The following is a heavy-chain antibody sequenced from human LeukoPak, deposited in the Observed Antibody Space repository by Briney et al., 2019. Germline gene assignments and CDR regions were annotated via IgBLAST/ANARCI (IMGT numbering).Heavy chain of an antibody. Sequence: GASVKVSCKASGYTFSSYGINWVRQAPGQGLEWMGWISAYNGNTNYAQKLQGRVTMTTVTSTSTAYMELTSLRSDDTAVYYCARDDALVPTGSFDFWGQGTLVTVSS. CDR2: ISAYNGNT. D-gene: IGHD5-12*01. CDR1: GYTFSSYG. J-gene: IGHJ4*02. CDR3: ARDDALVPTGSFDF. V-gene: IGHV1-18*01.